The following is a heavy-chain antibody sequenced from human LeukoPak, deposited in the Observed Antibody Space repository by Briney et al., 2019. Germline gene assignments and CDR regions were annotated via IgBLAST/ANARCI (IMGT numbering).Heavy chain of an antibody. J-gene: IGHJ5*02. Sequence: SETLSLTCTVSGGSVSRGDNYWSWIRQPPGKGLEWIGYIYYSGGTFFNPSLKSRVTISVDTSKNQFSLKLSSVTAADTAVYYCAGRPCSGGSCYPWFDPWGHGTLVTVSS. D-gene: IGHD2-15*01. CDR2: IYYSGGT. CDR3: AGRPCSGGSCYPWFDP. CDR1: GGSVSRGDNY. V-gene: IGHV4-30-4*08.